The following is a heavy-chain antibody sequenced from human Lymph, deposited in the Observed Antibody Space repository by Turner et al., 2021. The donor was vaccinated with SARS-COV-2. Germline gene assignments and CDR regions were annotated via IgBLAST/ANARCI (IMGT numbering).Heavy chain of an antibody. Sequence: QVQLVQSGAEVKKPGSSVKVSCKASGGTFSSYAITWVRQAPGQGLEWMGGIIPILAIANYPQKFQGRVTITADKSTSTAYMELSSLRSEDTAVYYCARDSPYCSSTSCYDPWGQGTLVTVSS. J-gene: IGHJ5*02. CDR3: ARDSPYCSSTSCYDP. CDR1: GGTFSSYA. D-gene: IGHD2-2*01. CDR2: IIPILAIA. V-gene: IGHV1-69*10.